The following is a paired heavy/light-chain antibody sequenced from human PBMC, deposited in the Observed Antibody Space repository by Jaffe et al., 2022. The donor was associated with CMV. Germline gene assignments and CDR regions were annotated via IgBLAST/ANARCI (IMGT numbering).Heavy chain of an antibody. CDR3: TTGFDSYPFPDYYDSSGPDLFDY. CDR1: GFTFSNAW. J-gene: IGHJ4*02. Sequence: EVQLVESGGGLVKPGGSLRLSCAASGFTFSNAWMSWVRQAPGKGLEWVGRIKSKTDGGTTDYAAPVKGRFTISRDDSKNTLYLQMNSLKTEDTAVYYCTTGFDSYPFPDYYDSSGPDLFDYWGQGTLVTVSS. D-gene: IGHD3-22*01. CDR2: IKSKTDGGTT. V-gene: IGHV3-15*01.
Light chain of an antibody. CDR3: QQYGSSPCT. Sequence: EIVLTQSPGTLSLSPGERATLSCRASQSVSSSYLAWYQQKPGQAPRLLIYGASSRATGIPDRFSGSGSGTDFTLTISRLEPEDFAVYYCQQYGSSPCTFGQGTKLEIK. CDR1: QSVSSSY. CDR2: GAS. V-gene: IGKV3-20*01. J-gene: IGKJ2*02.